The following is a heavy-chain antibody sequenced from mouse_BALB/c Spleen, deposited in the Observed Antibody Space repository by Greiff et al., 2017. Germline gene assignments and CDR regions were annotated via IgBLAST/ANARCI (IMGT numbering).Heavy chain of an antibody. CDR1: GFTFSSFG. CDR2: ISSGSSTI. D-gene: IGHD6-1*01. J-gene: IGHJ4*01. Sequence: EVMLVESGGGLVQPGGSRKLSCAASGFTFSSFGMNWVRQAPEKGLEWVAYISSGSSTIYYADTVKGRFTISRDNPNNTLFLQMTSLRSEDTAMYYCARRASVKYAMDYWGQGTSVTVSS. CDR3: ARRASVKYAMDY. V-gene: IGHV5-17*02.